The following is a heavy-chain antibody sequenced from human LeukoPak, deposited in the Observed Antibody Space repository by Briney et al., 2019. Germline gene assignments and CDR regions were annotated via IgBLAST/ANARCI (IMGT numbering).Heavy chain of an antibody. J-gene: IGHJ4*02. CDR1: EFSFSSYS. Sequence: PGGSLRLSCAASEFSFSSYSMNWVRQAPGKGLEWVSSINGSGDRTYYADSVKGRFTISRDNSKNTLHLQMNSLRAEDTAVYYCAKPARTDYADYWGQGTLVTVSS. CDR2: INGSGDRT. D-gene: IGHD1-14*01. CDR3: AKPARTDYADY. V-gene: IGHV3-23*01.